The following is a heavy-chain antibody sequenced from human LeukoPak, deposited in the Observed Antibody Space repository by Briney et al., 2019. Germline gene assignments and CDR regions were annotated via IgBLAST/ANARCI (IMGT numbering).Heavy chain of an antibody. D-gene: IGHD3-10*01. CDR1: GGSFSGYY. CDR2: INHSGST. V-gene: IGHV4-34*01. Sequence: SETLSLTCAVYGGSFSGYYWSWIRQPPGKGLEWIGEINHSGSTNYNPSLKSRVTISVDTSKNQFSLKLSSVTAADTAVYYCARVVGYPYGSGNDYWGQETLVTVSS. J-gene: IGHJ4*02. CDR3: ARVVGYPYGSGNDY.